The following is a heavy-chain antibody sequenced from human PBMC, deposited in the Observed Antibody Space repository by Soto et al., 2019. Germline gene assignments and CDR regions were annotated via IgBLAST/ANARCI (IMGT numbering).Heavy chain of an antibody. D-gene: IGHD2-15*01. CDR2: ISYDGSNK. CDR1: GFTFSNCG. CDR3: ANTNGLYCSGGTCYPDY. J-gene: IGHJ4*02. Sequence: QVQLVESGGGVVQPGRSLRLSCAASGFTFSNCGMHWVRQAPGKGLEWVAIISYDGSNKYHADSVKGRFTISRDNSKNTLYLQMNSLRAEDTAVYYCANTNGLYCSGGTCYPDYWGQGTLVTVSS. V-gene: IGHV3-30*18.